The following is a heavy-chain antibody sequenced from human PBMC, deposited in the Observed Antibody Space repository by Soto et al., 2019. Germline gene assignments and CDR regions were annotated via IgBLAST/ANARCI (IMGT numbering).Heavy chain of an antibody. Sequence: SVTVSCQPSGCSFTSYGIRWVRQAPGQGLEWMGWISAYNGNTNYAQKLQGRVTMTTDTSTSTAYMELRGLRSDATAVYYCARVSGSEVYWGQGTLVTVSS. J-gene: IGHJ4*02. CDR1: GCSFTSYG. CDR3: ARVSGSEVY. D-gene: IGHD5-12*01. CDR2: ISAYNGNT. V-gene: IGHV1-18*01.